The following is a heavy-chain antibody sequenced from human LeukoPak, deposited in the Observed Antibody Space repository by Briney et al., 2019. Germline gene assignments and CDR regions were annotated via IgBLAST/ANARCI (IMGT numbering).Heavy chain of an antibody. CDR3: ARPRSSWYSDAFDI. V-gene: IGHV1-2*02. CDR1: GYTFTGYY. Sequence: ASVKVSCKASGYTFTGYYMHWVRQAPGQGLEWMGWINPKSGGTNYAQKFQGSVTMSRDTPISTAYMELRRLRSDDTAVYYCARPRSSWYSDAFDIWGQGTMVTVSS. D-gene: IGHD6-13*01. CDR2: INPKSGGT. J-gene: IGHJ3*02.